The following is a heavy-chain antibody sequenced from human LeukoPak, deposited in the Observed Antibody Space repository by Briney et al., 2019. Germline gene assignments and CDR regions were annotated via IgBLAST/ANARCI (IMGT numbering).Heavy chain of an antibody. CDR1: GYTFGSYG. CDR2: ISYDGSNE. Sequence: PGRSLRLSCAASGYTFGSYGMHWVRQAPGKGLEWVAAISYDGSNEYYLDSVKGRFTVSRDNSKNTLNLQMNTLTPEDTAVYYCARYPCDIPFDYWGQGTLVTVSS. J-gene: IGHJ4*02. V-gene: IGHV3-30*03. D-gene: IGHD2-15*01. CDR3: ARYPCDIPFDY.